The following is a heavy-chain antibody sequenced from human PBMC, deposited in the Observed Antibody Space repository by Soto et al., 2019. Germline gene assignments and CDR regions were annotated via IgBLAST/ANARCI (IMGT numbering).Heavy chain of an antibody. Sequence: SETLSLTCAVSGDSISSSNWWSLVRQPPGKGLEWIGEIYHSGSTNYNPSLKSRVTISVDKSKNQFSLKLSSVTAADTAVYYCARYDSSGYYRTLMAAFDIWGQGTMVTVSS. CDR3: ARYDSSGYYRTLMAAFDI. J-gene: IGHJ3*02. V-gene: IGHV4-4*02. D-gene: IGHD3-22*01. CDR1: GDSISSSNW. CDR2: IYHSGST.